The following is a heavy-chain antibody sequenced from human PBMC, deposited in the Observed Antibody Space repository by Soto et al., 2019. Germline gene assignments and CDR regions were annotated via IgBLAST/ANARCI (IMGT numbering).Heavy chain of an antibody. CDR1: GFTFRSYV. Sequence: QVQLVESGGGVVQPGTSLRLSCVGSGFTFRSYVIHWVRQAPGKGLEWVALTSYDGSNKDYGDSVKGRFTISRDNSRNTVDLXMXSLXXEDXXXXXCARWGTTGGLDVWGQGTLVSVSS. CDR3: ARWGTTGGLDV. J-gene: IGHJ1*01. V-gene: IGHV3-30*03. CDR2: TSYDGSNK. D-gene: IGHD3-16*01.